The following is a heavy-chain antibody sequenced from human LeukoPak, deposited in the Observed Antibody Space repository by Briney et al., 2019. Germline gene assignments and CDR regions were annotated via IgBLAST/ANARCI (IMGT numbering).Heavy chain of an antibody. D-gene: IGHD3-3*01. J-gene: IGHJ3*02. CDR2: IYSGGSR. V-gene: IGHV3-53*01. Sequence: QPGRSLRLSCAASGFTVSSNYMSWVRQAPGTGLEWVSIIYSGGSRYYADSVKGRFTISRDNSKNTLYLQMDSLRAEDTAVYHCARVIVSGYYDAFDMWGQGTMVTVSS. CDR3: ARVIVSGYYDAFDM. CDR1: GFTVSSNY.